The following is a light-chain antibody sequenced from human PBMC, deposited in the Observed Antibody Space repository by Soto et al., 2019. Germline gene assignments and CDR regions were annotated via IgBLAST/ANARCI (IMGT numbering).Light chain of an antibody. V-gene: IGLV2-14*03. CDR3: NAYTTSSTLYV. J-gene: IGLJ1*01. Sequence: QSVLTQPASVSGSPGQSITISCTGTISDVAHFKYVSWYQQHPGTAPKLIIYDVSNRPSGVSNRFSGSKSGSTASLTISGLQAEDEADYYCNAYTTSSTLYVFGTGTKLTVL. CDR1: ISDVAHFKY. CDR2: DVS.